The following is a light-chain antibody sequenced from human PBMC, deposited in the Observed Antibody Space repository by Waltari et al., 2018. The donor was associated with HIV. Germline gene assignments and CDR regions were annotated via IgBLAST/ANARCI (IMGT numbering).Light chain of an antibody. CDR3: QQYDDWPWT. J-gene: IGKJ1*01. CDR1: QTVGSR. CDR2: GAS. V-gene: IGKV3-15*01. Sequence: EVLMTQSPATLSVSPGERATLSCRASQTVGSRVAWYHQIPGQAPRLLIYGASTRASGVPARFTGSGSQTEFSLTISSLQSEDFAVYFCQQYDDWPWTFGQGIKVEIK.